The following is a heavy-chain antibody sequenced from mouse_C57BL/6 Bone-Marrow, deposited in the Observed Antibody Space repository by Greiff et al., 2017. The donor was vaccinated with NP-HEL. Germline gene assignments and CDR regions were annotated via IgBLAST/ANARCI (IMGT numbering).Heavy chain of an antibody. CDR2: ISSGGSYT. V-gene: IGHV5-6*01. J-gene: IGHJ3*01. CDR3: ARQGNWAWCAY. Sequence: EVQLVESGGDLVKPGGSLKLSCAASRFTFSSYGMSWVRQTPDKRLEWVATISSGGSYTYYPDSVKGRFTISRDNAKNTLYLQMSSLKSEDTAMYYCARQGNWAWCAYWGQGTLVTVSA. CDR1: RFTFSSYG. D-gene: IGHD4-1*01.